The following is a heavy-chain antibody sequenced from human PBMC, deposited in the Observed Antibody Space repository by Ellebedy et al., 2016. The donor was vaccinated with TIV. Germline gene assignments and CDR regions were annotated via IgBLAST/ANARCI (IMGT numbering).Heavy chain of an antibody. CDR2: ISAYNGNT. CDR1: GYTFTSYY. J-gene: IGHJ4*02. Sequence: AASVQVSCKASGYTFTSYYMHWVRQAPGQGLEWMGWISAYNGNTNYAQNLQGRVTMTTDTSTSTAYMELRSLRSDDTAVYYCARNVNLIQYHYYGSGSYYYFDYWGQGTLVTVSS. CDR3: ARNVNLIQYHYYGSGSYYYFDY. V-gene: IGHV1-18*04. D-gene: IGHD3-10*01.